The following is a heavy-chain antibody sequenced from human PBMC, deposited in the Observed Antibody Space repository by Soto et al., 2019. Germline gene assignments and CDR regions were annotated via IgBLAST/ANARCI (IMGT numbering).Heavy chain of an antibody. CDR3: ARASIAARHFDY. J-gene: IGHJ4*02. D-gene: IGHD6-6*01. V-gene: IGHV4-30-2*01. CDR1: GGSISSGGYS. Sequence: SETLSLTCAVSGGSISSGGYSWSWIRQPPGKGLEWIGYIYHSGSTYYNPSLKSRVTISVDRSKNQFSLKLSSVTAADTAVYYCARASIAARHFDYWGQGTLVTVSS. CDR2: IYHSGST.